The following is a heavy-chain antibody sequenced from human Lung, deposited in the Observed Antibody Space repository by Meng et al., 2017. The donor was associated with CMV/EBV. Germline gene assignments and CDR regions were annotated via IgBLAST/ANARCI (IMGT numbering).Heavy chain of an antibody. J-gene: IGHJ6*04. D-gene: IGHD2-2*01. CDR3: ARAIVVPAAPYYYYYGMDV. V-gene: IGHV3-7*04. CDR1: GFTFSSYW. Sequence: ESLKISCAASGFTFSSYWMSWVRQAPGKGLEWVANIKQDGSEKYYVDSVKGRFTISRDNAKNSLYLQMNSLRAEDTAVYYCARAIVVPAAPYYYYYGMDVWGEGXTVTVSS. CDR2: IKQDGSEK.